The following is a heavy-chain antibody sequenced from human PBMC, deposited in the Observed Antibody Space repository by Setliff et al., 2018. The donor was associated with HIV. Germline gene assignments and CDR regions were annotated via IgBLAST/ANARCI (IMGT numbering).Heavy chain of an antibody. CDR1: GFTFSTYA. CDR2: ISAGGGST. Sequence: GGSLRLSCAVAGFTFSTYAMRWVRQAPGKGLEWVSTISAGGGSTYYADSLKGRFTISRYKSKNTLYRQMNSLSGEDTAVYYWAKNLGVREYSASEDAFDIWGQVTMVTVSS. D-gene: IGHD5-12*01. V-gene: IGHV3-23*01. J-gene: IGHJ3*02. CDR3: AKNLGVREYSASEDAFDI.